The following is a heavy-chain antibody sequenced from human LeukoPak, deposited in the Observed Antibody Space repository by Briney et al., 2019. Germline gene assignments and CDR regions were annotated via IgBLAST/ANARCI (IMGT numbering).Heavy chain of an antibody. CDR3: ARDGGSNYYYYMDV. V-gene: IGHV1-8*01. J-gene: IGHJ6*03. D-gene: IGHD4-23*01. Sequence: GASVNVSCKASGYTFTSYDINWVRQATGQGLEWMGWMNPNSGNTGYAQKFQGRVTMTRNTSISTVYMELSSLRSEDTAVYYCARDGGSNYYYYMDVWGKGTTVTVSS. CDR2: MNPNSGNT. CDR1: GYTFTSYD.